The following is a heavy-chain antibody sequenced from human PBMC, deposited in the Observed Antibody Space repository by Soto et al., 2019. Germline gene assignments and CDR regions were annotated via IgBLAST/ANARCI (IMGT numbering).Heavy chain of an antibody. CDR3: ARMVDTAMVTGSGWFDP. CDR2: INAGNGNT. Sequence: ASVKVSCKASGYTFTSYAMHWVRQAPGQMLEWMGWINAGNGNTKYSQKFQGRVTITRDTSASTAYMELSSLRSEDTAVYYCARMVDTAMVTGSGWFDPWGQGTLVTVSS. J-gene: IGHJ5*02. CDR1: GYTFTSYA. D-gene: IGHD5-18*01. V-gene: IGHV1-3*01.